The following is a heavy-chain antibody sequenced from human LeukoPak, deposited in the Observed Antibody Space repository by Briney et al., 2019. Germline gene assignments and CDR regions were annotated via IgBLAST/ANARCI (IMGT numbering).Heavy chain of an antibody. Sequence: PSETLSLTCSVFGGSITSGGSLTSSSYYWAWVRQPPGKGLEWIGSIYYSGSTYYNTSLKSRVTISIDTSKNQFSLKLSTVTAADTAVYYCARDGEAVAGTYYYYYMDVWGKGTTVTVSS. CDR1: GGSITSGGSLTSSSYY. J-gene: IGHJ6*03. D-gene: IGHD6-19*01. V-gene: IGHV4-39*07. CDR3: ARDGEAVAGTYYYYYMDV. CDR2: IYYSGST.